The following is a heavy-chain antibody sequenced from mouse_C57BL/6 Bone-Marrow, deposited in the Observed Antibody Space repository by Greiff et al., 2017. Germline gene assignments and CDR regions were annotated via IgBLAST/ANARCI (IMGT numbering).Heavy chain of an antibody. CDR2: IYPSNGNT. CDR3: ARQLRIEAY. V-gene: IGHV1-81*01. Sequence: VQLQQSGAELARPGASVKLSCKASGYTFTSYGMSWVKQRTGQGLEWIGEIYPSNGNTYYNEKFKGKATLTADKSSSTAYMELRSLTSEDSAVYLSARQLRIEAYWGQGTLVTVSA. CDR1: GYTFTSYG. D-gene: IGHD3-2*02. J-gene: IGHJ3*01.